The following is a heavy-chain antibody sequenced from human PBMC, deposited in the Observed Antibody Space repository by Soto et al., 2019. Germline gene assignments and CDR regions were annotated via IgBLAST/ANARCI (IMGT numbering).Heavy chain of an antibody. CDR1: GYTFTNYY. V-gene: IGHV1-46*01. CDR3: ARVHSCGHYDLAY. J-gene: IGHJ4*02. D-gene: IGHD5-12*01. CDR2: INPTSGST. Sequence: QVQLVQSGAEVMKPGASVKVSCKASGYTFTNYYIHWVRQAPGQGLEWMGIINPTSGSTIYAPKFQGEVTMARDTFTSTVYMELSTLRSEDTAVDFCARVHSCGHYDLAYWGQGALVTVSS.